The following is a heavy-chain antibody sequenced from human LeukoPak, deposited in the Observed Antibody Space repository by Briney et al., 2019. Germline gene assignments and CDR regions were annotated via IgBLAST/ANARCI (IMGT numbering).Heavy chain of an antibody. J-gene: IGHJ6*02. CDR2: IKRDGSEK. CDR3: ARDLYIVVVPAHGMDV. Sequence: GGSLRLSCAASGFTFSGYWMSWVRQAPGKGLEWVANIKRDGSEKHYGDCVKGRFTISRDNANKSLYLQMNSLRAEDTAVYYCARDLYIVVVPAHGMDVWGQGTTVTVSS. D-gene: IGHD2-2*01. V-gene: IGHV3-7*01. CDR1: GFTFSGYW.